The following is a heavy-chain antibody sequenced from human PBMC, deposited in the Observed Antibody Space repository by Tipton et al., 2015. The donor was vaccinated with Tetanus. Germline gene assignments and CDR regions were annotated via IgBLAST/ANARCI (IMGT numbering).Heavy chain of an antibody. J-gene: IGHJ3*01. V-gene: IGHV4-61*01. D-gene: IGHD4-23*01. CDR3: ARDSSLGSNSWAFDL. CDR1: GAPVTSGRHH. Sequence: TLSLTCSVSGAPVTSGRHHWSWIRLAPGRGLEWIGFVSDSGSTNYNPSVRGRVAISLDTSKNQCSLELTSVTAADTAVYYCARDSSLGSNSWAFDLWGRGTTVTVSS. CDR2: VSDSGST.